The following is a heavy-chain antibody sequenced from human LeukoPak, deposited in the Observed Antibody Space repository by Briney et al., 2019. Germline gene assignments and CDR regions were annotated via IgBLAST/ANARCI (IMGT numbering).Heavy chain of an antibody. V-gene: IGHV4-31*03. CDR3: ARECRDYGDYFWDY. CDR1: GGSISSGGYY. J-gene: IGHJ4*02. CDR2: IYYSGST. D-gene: IGHD4-17*01. Sequence: PSETLSLTCTVSGGSISSGGYYWSWIRQHPGKGLEWIGYIYYSGSTYHNPSLKSRVTISVDTSKNQFSLKLSSVTAADTAVYYCARECRDYGDYFWDYWGQGTLVTVSS.